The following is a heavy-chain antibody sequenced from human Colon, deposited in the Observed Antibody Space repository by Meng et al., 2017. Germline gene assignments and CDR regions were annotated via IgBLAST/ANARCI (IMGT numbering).Heavy chain of an antibody. Sequence: SVKVSCKASENTFGTNIVSWVRQAPGQGLEWMGGIIPFFGTPNVAQRFQGRVTMTADDSSTTYYMELSSLTSDDTAVYFCASPGASDGIPSFYYGLDVWGQGTTVTVSS. D-gene: IGHD5-24*01. CDR1: ENTFGTNI. CDR3: ASPGASDGIPSFYYGLDV. V-gene: IGHV1-69*13. CDR2: IIPFFGTP. J-gene: IGHJ6*02.